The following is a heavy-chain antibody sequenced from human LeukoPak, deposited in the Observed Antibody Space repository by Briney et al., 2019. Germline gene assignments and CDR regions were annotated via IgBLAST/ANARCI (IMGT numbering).Heavy chain of an antibody. Sequence: PGGSLRLSCAASGFTFGSYAMGWVRQAPGKGLEWVSAISGSGGSTYYADSVKGRFTISRDNSKNTLYLQMNSLRAEDTAVYYCAKDRVAAAGLNWFDPWGQGTLVTVSS. V-gene: IGHV3-23*01. CDR3: AKDRVAAAGLNWFDP. D-gene: IGHD6-13*01. CDR2: ISGSGGST. CDR1: GFTFGSYA. J-gene: IGHJ5*02.